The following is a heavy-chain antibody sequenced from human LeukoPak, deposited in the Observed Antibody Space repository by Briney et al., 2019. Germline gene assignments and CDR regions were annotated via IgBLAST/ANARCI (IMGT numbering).Heavy chain of an antibody. V-gene: IGHV1-18*04. Sequence: ASVKVSCKASGYTFTSYYMHWVRQAPGQGLEWMGWISTYNGNTNYAQKFQGRVTMTTDTSTSTGYMEMRSLRSDDTAVYYCARGGVSNSWYRTPDYWGQGTLVTVSS. D-gene: IGHD6-13*01. CDR2: ISTYNGNT. J-gene: IGHJ4*02. CDR1: GYTFTSYY. CDR3: ARGGVSNSWYRTPDY.